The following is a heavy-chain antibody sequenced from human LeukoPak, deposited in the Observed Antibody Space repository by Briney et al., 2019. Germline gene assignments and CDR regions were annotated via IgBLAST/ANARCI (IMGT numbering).Heavy chain of an antibody. CDR1: GFTFSSYE. Sequence: GGSLRLSCAASGFTFSSYEMNWVRQAPGKGLEWVANIKQDGSEKYYVDSVKGRFTISRDNAKNSLYLQMNSLRAEDTAVYYCASQGEVTWGQGTLVTVSS. J-gene: IGHJ5*02. CDR3: ASQGEVT. V-gene: IGHV3-7*01. CDR2: IKQDGSEK. D-gene: IGHD3-10*01.